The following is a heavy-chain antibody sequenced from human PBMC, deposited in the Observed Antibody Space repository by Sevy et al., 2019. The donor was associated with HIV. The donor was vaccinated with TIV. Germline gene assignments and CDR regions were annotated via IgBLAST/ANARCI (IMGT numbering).Heavy chain of an antibody. J-gene: IGHJ4*02. CDR2: ISYNGRNQ. CDR1: GFSLSDHA. Sequence: GGSLRLSCAASGFSLSDHAVSWVRQTPGKGLEWLAVISYNGRNQYYADSVKGRFNISKDDSKNTFYLQLNSLRAEDTAVYYCARFVGYCSGGRCSIIDFWGQGTLVTVSS. CDR3: ARFVGYCSGGRCSIIDF. D-gene: IGHD2-15*01. V-gene: IGHV3-30*04.